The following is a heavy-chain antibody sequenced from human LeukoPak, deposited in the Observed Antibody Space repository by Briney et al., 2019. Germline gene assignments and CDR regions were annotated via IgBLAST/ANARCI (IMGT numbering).Heavy chain of an antibody. D-gene: IGHD4-17*01. CDR2: INHSGST. Sequence: PSETLSLTCAVYGGSFSGYYWSWIRQPPGKGLEWIGEINHSGSTNYNPSLKSRVTISVDTSKNQFSLKLSSVTAADTAVYYCARAVNYGDYDYWGQGTLVTVPS. J-gene: IGHJ4*02. V-gene: IGHV4-34*01. CDR1: GGSFSGYY. CDR3: ARAVNYGDYDY.